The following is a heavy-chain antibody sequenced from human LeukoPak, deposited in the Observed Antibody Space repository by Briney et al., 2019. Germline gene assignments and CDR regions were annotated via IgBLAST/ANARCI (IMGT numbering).Heavy chain of an antibody. J-gene: IGHJ4*02. Sequence: GALVKVSCKASGNTFSNYGISWVRQAPGQGLEWMGWISGFNGYTRYAQNLQGRVTMTTDTSTSTAYMELRSLISDDTAVYYCARDQGYTSEWLDYWGQGTLVTVSS. D-gene: IGHD6-19*01. V-gene: IGHV1-18*01. CDR1: GNTFSNYG. CDR3: ARDQGYTSEWLDY. CDR2: ISGFNGYT.